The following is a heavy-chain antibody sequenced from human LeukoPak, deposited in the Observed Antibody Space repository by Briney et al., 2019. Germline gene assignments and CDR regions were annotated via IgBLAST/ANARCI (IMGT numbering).Heavy chain of an antibody. D-gene: IGHD3-22*01. CDR3: VRGTYYYDSSGYWEIGSDY. J-gene: IGHJ4*02. V-gene: IGHV3-30*03. Sequence: PGRSLRLSCAASGFTFSSYGMHWVRQAPGKGLEWVAVISYDGSNKYYADSVKGRFTISRDNSKNTLYLQMNSLRAEDTAVYYCVRGTYYYDSSGYWEIGSDYWGQGTLVTVSS. CDR2: ISYDGSNK. CDR1: GFTFSSYG.